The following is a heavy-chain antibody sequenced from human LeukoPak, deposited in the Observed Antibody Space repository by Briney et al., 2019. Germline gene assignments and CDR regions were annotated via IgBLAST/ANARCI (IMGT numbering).Heavy chain of an antibody. J-gene: IGHJ4*02. D-gene: IGHD6-13*01. CDR3: ARAFPLLPKAAALDY. V-gene: IGHV4-39*07. CDR2: IYYSGST. CDR1: GGSISSSSYY. Sequence: SETLSLTCTVSGGSISSSSYYWGWIRQPPGKGLEWIGSIYYSGSTYYNPSLKSRVTISVDTSKNQFSLKLSSVTAADTAVYYCARAFPLLPKAAALDYWGQGTLVTVSS.